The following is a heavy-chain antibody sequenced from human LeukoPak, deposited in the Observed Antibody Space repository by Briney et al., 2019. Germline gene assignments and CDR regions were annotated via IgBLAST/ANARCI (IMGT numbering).Heavy chain of an antibody. D-gene: IGHD3-3*01. V-gene: IGHV1-69*13. CDR3: ARGRRYDFWSGYPIPSYYMDV. CDR2: IIPIFGTA. Sequence: SVKVSCKASGGTFSSYAISWVRQAPGQGLEWMGGIIPIFGTANYAQKFQGRVTITADESTSTAYMELSSLRSEDTAVYYCARGRRYDFWSGYPIPSYYMDVWGKGTTVTVSS. CDR1: GGTFSSYA. J-gene: IGHJ6*03.